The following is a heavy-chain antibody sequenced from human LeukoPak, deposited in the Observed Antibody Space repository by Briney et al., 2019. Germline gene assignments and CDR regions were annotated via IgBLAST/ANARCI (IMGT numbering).Heavy chain of an antibody. CDR2: IYYSGST. CDR1: GGSISSYY. V-gene: IGHV4-59*01. D-gene: IGHD6-19*01. CDR3: ARVPRWLVKGALDY. J-gene: IGHJ4*02. Sequence: SETLSLTCTVSGGSISSYYWSWIRQPPGKGLEWIGYIYYSGSTNYNPSLKGRVTISVDTSKNQFSLKLSSVTAADTAVYYCARVPRWLVKGALDYWGQGTLVTVSS.